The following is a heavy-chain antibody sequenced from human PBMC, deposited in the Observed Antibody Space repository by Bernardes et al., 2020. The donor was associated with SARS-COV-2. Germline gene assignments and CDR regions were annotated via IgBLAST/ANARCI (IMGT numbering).Heavy chain of an antibody. Sequence: GGSLRLSCAASGFTFSSYAMSWVRQAPGKGLEWVSAISGSGGSTYYADSVKGRFTISRDNSKNTLYLQMNSLRAEDTAVYYCAKDRGAYGDYGPDVYFDYWGQGTLVTVSS. CDR2: ISGSGGST. CDR3: AKDRGAYGDYGPDVYFDY. D-gene: IGHD4-17*01. J-gene: IGHJ4*02. V-gene: IGHV3-23*01. CDR1: GFTFSSYA.